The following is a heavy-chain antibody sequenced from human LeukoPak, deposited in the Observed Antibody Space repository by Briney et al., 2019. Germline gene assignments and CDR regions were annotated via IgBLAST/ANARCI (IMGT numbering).Heavy chain of an antibody. CDR2: ISSSSSYI. CDR1: GFTFSSYS. CDR3: AREGNYYDSSGYPDY. V-gene: IGHV3-21*01. D-gene: IGHD3-22*01. J-gene: IGHJ4*02. Sequence: PGGSLRLSCAASGFTFSSYSMDWVRQAPGKGLEWDSSISSSSSYIYYADSVKGRFTISRDNAKNSLYLQMNSLRAEDTAVYYCAREGNYYDSSGYPDYWGQGTLVTVSS.